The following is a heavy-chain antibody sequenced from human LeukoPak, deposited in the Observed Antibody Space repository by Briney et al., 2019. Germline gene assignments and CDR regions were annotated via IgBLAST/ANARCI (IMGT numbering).Heavy chain of an antibody. CDR2: ISSSSSYI. CDR3: ARGFWYCSGGSCYSAFFDY. J-gene: IGHJ4*02. D-gene: IGHD2-15*01. Sequence: GGSLRLSCAASGFTFSSYSMNWVRQAPGKGLEWVSSISSSSSYIYYADSVKGRFTISRDNAKNSLYLQMNSLRAEDTAVYYCARGFWYCSGGSCYSAFFDYWGQGSLVTASS. CDR1: GFTFSSYS. V-gene: IGHV3-21*01.